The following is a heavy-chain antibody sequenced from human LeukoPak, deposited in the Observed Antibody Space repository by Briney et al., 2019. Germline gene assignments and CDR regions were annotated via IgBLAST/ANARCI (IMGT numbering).Heavy chain of an antibody. Sequence: ASVKGSCQACGYTFTGYYMHWVRRAPGQGLEWMGIIKSSGGSTSYAQKFQGRVTMTRDTSTSTVYMELSSLRSEDTAVYYCARVQVGDAAVAGTLAFDYWGQGTLVTVSS. CDR1: GYTFTGYY. D-gene: IGHD6-19*01. CDR2: IKSSGGST. CDR3: ARVQVGDAAVAGTLAFDY. J-gene: IGHJ4*02. V-gene: IGHV1-46*01.